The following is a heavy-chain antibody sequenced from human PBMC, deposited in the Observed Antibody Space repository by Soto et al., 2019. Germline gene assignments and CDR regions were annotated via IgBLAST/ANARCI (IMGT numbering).Heavy chain of an antibody. Sequence: SDTLSLTCAVSGGSISSGGYSWSWIRQPPGKGLEWIGYIYHSGSTYYNSSLKSRVTISVDRSKNQFSLKLSSVTAADTAVYYCARVPDRWGQGTLVT. CDR2: IYHSGST. V-gene: IGHV4-30-2*01. CDR1: GGSISSGGYS. D-gene: IGHD2-2*01. J-gene: IGHJ5*02. CDR3: ARVPDR.